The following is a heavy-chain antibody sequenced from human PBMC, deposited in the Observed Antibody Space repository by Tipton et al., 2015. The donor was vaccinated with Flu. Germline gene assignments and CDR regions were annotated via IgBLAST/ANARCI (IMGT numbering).Heavy chain of an antibody. D-gene: IGHD6-13*01. CDR3: ARYTSSWDPPRD. V-gene: IGHV4-61*02. CDR2: IYTSGST. Sequence: TLSLTCTVSGGSISSDSYYWSWIRQPAGKGLEWIGRIYTSGSTNYNPSLKSRVTISLDTSKNQFSLKLSSGTAVDTAVYYCARYTSSWDPPRDWCQGTLVTVPS. CDR1: GGSISSDSYY. J-gene: IGHJ1*01.